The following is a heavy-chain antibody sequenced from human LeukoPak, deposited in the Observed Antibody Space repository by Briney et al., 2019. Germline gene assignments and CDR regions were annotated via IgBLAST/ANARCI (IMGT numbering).Heavy chain of an antibody. D-gene: IGHD5-24*01. Sequence: GGSLRLSCEASGFNFHNFAMHWVRQAPGKGLEWVAVISNDERNKYYTDSVKGRFTISRDNSKNTVYLQMNSLRPEDTAMYYCARPSPPGDGYNPCDYWGPGAQVIVSS. CDR3: ARPSPPGDGYNPCDY. CDR1: GFNFHNFA. CDR2: ISNDERNK. V-gene: IGHV3-30*04. J-gene: IGHJ4*02.